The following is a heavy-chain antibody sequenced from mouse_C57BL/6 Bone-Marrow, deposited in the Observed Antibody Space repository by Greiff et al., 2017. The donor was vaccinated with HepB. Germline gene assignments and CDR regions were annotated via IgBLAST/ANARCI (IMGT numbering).Heavy chain of an antibody. J-gene: IGHJ1*03. CDR3: VSLLYGADFDV. V-gene: IGHV10-1*01. Sequence: EVKVVESGGGLVQPKGSLKLSCAASGFSFNTYAMNWVRQAPGKGLEWVARIRSKSNNYATYYADSVKDRFTISRDDSESMLYLQMNNLKTEDTAMYYCVSLLYGADFDVWGTGTTVTVSS. CDR1: GFSFNTYA. D-gene: IGHD2-12*01. CDR2: IRSKSNNYAT.